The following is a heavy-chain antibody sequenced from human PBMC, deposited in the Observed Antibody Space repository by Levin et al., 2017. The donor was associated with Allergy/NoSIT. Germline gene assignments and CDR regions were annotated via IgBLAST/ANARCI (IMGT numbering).Heavy chain of an antibody. V-gene: IGHV3-15*01. CDR2: IKSKAAGGTT. Sequence: GGSLRLSCAASGFTFSNVWMSWVRQAPGTGLECVGHIKSKAAGGTTDYAAPVTDRFIISRDDSKDTLYLQMNNLKIEDTAVYFCTTGPGSAWYEPWGQGTQVTVSS. CDR1: GFTFSNVW. CDR3: TTGPGSAWYEP. D-gene: IGHD6-19*01. J-gene: IGHJ5*02.